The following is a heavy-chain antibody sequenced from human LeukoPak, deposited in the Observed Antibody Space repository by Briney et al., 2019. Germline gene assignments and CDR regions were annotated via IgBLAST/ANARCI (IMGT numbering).Heavy chain of an antibody. CDR2: VKPDGSEK. CDR1: GFSFSDFR. CDR3: ASLWEMGY. V-gene: IGHV3-7*01. Sequence: GGSLRLSCAASGFSFSDFRMIWVRQAPGKGPEGLANVKPDGSEKYYVDAVKGRFTISRDNARDSLYLQMDSLRAEDTAVYYWASLWEMGYWGQGTLVTVSS. D-gene: IGHD5-24*01. J-gene: IGHJ4*02.